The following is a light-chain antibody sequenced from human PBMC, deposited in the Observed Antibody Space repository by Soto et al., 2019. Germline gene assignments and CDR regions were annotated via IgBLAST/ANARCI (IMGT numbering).Light chain of an antibody. CDR1: SGHSSYA. Sequence: QPVLTQSPSASASLGASVRITCTLDSGHSSYAIAWHQQQPEKGPRFLMKLNSDGSHKKGVGIPERFSGSSSGAERYLTISSLQSEDEADYYCQAWVAGVHVVFGGGTKITVL. CDR2: LNSDGSH. CDR3: QAWVAGVHVV. V-gene: IGLV4-69*01. J-gene: IGLJ2*01.